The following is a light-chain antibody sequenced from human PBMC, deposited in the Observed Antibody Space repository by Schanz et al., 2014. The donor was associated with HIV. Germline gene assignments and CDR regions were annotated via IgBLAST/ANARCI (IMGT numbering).Light chain of an antibody. CDR1: QSVGTI. V-gene: IGKV3-15*01. CDR3: QHYSTSPIT. Sequence: EVVMTQSPATLSVSPGERATLSCRASQSVGTILAWYQQKPGQAPRLLIYGASTRATGIPDRFSGSESGTEFTLTISRLEPEDFAVFYCQHYSTSPITFGQGTRLEIK. CDR2: GAS. J-gene: IGKJ5*01.